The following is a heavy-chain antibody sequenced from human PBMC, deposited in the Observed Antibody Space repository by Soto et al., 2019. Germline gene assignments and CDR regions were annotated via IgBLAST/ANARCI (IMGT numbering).Heavy chain of an antibody. CDR2: IYYTGTT. Sequence: SETLSLPCTVSGASISSGDYSWSWIRQSPGQGLEWIGDIYYTGTTNYNPSLKSRLTISVDTSKNQFSLKLTSVTAADTAVYYCAKKRYCSISSCVVGNNWFDPWGQGTRVTVSS. D-gene: IGHD2-2*01. CDR1: GASISSGDYS. CDR3: AKKRYCSISSCVVGNNWFDP. V-gene: IGHV4-31*03. J-gene: IGHJ5*02.